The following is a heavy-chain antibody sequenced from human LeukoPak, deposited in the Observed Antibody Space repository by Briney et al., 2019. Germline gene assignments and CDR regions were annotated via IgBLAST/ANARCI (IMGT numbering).Heavy chain of an antibody. CDR1: GGSISNYY. Sequence: SETLSLTCTVSGGSISNYYWSWIRQPPGKGLEWIAYISYSGTTSYNPSLKSRVTISVDTSKNQFSLKLSSVTAADTAVYYCARARVGASYFFDYWGQGTLVTVSS. CDR2: ISYSGTT. CDR3: ARARVGASYFFDY. J-gene: IGHJ4*02. V-gene: IGHV4-59*01. D-gene: IGHD1-26*01.